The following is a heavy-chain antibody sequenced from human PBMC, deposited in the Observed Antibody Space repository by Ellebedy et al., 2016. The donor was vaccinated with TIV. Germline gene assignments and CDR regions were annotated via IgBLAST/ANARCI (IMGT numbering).Heavy chain of an antibody. CDR2: ISTGGDT. CDR1: GFTVSSNY. V-gene: IGHV3-66*01. J-gene: IGHJ3*01. CDR3: ASETFNDVDLEMWGVFDL. Sequence: GGSLRLSCATSGFTVSSNYISWVRQAPGRGLEWVSLISTGGDTFYADSVKGRFTVSRDNSKNTLFLQINSLRADDTALYYSASETFNDVDLEMWGVFDLWGQGTMVTVSS. D-gene: IGHD1-1*01.